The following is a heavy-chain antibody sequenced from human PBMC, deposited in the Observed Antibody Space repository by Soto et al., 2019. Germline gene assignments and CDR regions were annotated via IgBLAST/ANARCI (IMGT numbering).Heavy chain of an antibody. CDR2: IYHSGST. CDR1: GGSISRGGYS. V-gene: IGHV4-30-2*01. J-gene: IGHJ4*02. Sequence: SESLSLTCAVSGGSISRGGYSWSWIRQPPGKGLEWIGYIYHSGSTYYNPSLKSRVTISVDRSKNQFSLKLSSVTAAYPALYYAAIVPDYWGQGTQVPAPQ. CDR3: AIVPDY.